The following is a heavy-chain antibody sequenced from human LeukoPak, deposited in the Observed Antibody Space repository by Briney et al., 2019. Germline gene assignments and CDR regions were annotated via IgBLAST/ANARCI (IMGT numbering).Heavy chain of an antibody. V-gene: IGHV3-74*01. CDR3: TRQDVGTSWYDTFDV. J-gene: IGHJ3*01. CDR1: GFTFSSYW. Sequence: GGSPRLSCAASGFTFSSYWMHWVRQVPGTGLLWVSRINSDGRNTDYADSVKGRFTISRDNAKNTVYLQMNSLRDDDTAVYYYTRQDVGTSWYDTFDVWGQGTMVAVSS. CDR2: INSDGRNT. D-gene: IGHD6-13*01.